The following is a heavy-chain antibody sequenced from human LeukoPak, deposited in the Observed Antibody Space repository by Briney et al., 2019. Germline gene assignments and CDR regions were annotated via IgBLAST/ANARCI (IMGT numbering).Heavy chain of an antibody. Sequence: ASVKVSCKASGYTFTSYGISWVRQAPGQGLEWMGWISAYNGNTNYAQKLQGRVTMTTDTSTSTAYMELRSLRSDDTAVYYCASHCSSTSCYEGALDIWGQGTMVTVSS. D-gene: IGHD2-2*01. CDR2: ISAYNGNT. CDR3: ASHCSSTSCYEGALDI. CDR1: GYTFTSYG. V-gene: IGHV1-18*01. J-gene: IGHJ3*02.